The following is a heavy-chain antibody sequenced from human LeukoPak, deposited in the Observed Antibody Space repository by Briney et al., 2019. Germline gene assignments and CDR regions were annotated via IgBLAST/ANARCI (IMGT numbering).Heavy chain of an antibody. D-gene: IGHD3-22*01. CDR3: ARGLYYYDSSGYPSSWYFDL. V-gene: IGHV3-21*01. J-gene: IGHJ2*01. CDR2: ISSSSSYN. Sequence: WGSLRLSCAASGFTFSSYSMKWVRQAPGKRLEWVSSISSSSSYNYYADSVKGRFTNSRDHAKSSLYLQMNSLRAEDTAVYYCARGLYYYDSSGYPSSWYFDLWGRGTLVTVSS. CDR1: GFTFSSYS.